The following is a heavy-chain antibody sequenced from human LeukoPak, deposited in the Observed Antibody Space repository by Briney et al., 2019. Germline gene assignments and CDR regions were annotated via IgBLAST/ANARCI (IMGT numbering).Heavy chain of an antibody. J-gene: IGHJ4*02. Sequence: GGSLRLSCAASGFTVSSNYMSWVRQAPGKGLEWVSVIYSGGSTYYADSVKGRFTISRDNSKNTLYLQMNSLRAEDTAVYYCARVDYGDYAGEDYWGQGTLVTVSS. CDR3: ARVDYGDYAGEDY. V-gene: IGHV3-66*01. CDR2: IYSGGST. CDR1: GFTVSSNY. D-gene: IGHD4-17*01.